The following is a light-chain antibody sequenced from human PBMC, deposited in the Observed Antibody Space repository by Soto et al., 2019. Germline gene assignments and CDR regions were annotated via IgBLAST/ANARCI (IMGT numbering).Light chain of an antibody. J-gene: IGLJ1*01. CDR3: CSYAGSIIHYF. V-gene: IGLV2-14*01. Sequence: QSALTQPASVSGSPGQSITISCTGTSSDVGAYNYVSWYQQHPGKAPNLMIYDVSNRPSGVSNRFSGSKSGNTASLTISGLQAEDEADYYCCSYAGSIIHYFFGSGTKVTVL. CDR2: DVS. CDR1: SSDVGAYNY.